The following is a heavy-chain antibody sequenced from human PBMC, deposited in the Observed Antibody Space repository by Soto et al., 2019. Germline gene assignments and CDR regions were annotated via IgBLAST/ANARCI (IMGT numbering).Heavy chain of an antibody. V-gene: IGHV4-30-4*01. CDR1: GGSISSGDYY. D-gene: IGHD2-8*01. CDR3: ARVSPTCTNGVCRYYFDY. Sequence: SETLSLTXTVSGGSISSGDYYWSWIRQPPGKGLEWIGYIYYSGSTYYNPSLKSRVTISVDTSKNQFSLKLSSVTAADTAVYYCARVSPTCTNGVCRYYFDYWGQGTLVTVSS. CDR2: IYYSGST. J-gene: IGHJ4*02.